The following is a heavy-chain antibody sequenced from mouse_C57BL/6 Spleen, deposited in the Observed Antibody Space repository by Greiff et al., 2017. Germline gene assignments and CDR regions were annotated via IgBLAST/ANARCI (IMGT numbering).Heavy chain of an antibody. Sequence: VQLQQPGAELVRPGSSVKLSCKASGYTFTSYWMHWVKQRPIQGLEWIGNIDPSDSETHYNQKFKDKATLTVDKSSSTAYMQLSSLTSEDSAVYYCAREGYPDAMDYWGQGTSVTVSS. CDR2: IDPSDSET. V-gene: IGHV1-52*01. CDR1: GYTFTSYW. CDR3: AREGYPDAMDY. J-gene: IGHJ4*01.